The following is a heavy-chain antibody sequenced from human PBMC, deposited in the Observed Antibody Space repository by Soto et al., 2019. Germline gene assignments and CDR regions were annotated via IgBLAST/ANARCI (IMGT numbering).Heavy chain of an antibody. V-gene: IGHV4-59*08. CDR1: GGSISGYY. D-gene: IGHD3-3*01. Sequence: SETLSLTCSVSGGSISGYYGSWIRQPPGKGLEWIGNIYYTGSTNYNPSLKSRVTMSVDTSKNQFSLRLGSVTAADTAMYYCARSYDFWSGYYPNWFDPWGQGTLVTVSS. CDR3: ARSYDFWSGYYPNWFDP. J-gene: IGHJ5*02. CDR2: IYYTGST.